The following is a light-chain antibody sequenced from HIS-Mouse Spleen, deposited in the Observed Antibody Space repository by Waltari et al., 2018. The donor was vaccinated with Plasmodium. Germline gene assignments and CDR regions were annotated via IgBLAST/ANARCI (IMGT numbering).Light chain of an antibody. CDR1: SSDVGSYNL. J-gene: IGLJ3*02. CDR3: CSYAGSSTNWV. V-gene: IGLV2-23*01. Sequence: QSALTQPASVSGSPGQSITISCTGTSSDVGSYNLVSWYQQHPGKAPKLMIYEGSKRPSGGSNRVAGSKSGNTASLTISGLQAEDEADYYCCSYAGSSTNWVFGGGTKLTVL. CDR2: EGS.